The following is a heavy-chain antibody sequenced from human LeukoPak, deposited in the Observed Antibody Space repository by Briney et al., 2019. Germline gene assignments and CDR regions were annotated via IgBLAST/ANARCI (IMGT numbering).Heavy chain of an antibody. CDR2: ISYDGSNK. Sequence: PGGSLRLSCAASGFTVITNDMTWVRQAPGKGLEWVAVISYDGSNKYYADSVKGRFTISRDNSKNTLYLQMNSLRAEDTAVYYCASSEDYYDSSGSYFDYWGQGTLVTVSS. CDR1: GFTVITND. J-gene: IGHJ4*02. V-gene: IGHV3-30*03. CDR3: ASSEDYYDSSGSYFDY. D-gene: IGHD3-22*01.